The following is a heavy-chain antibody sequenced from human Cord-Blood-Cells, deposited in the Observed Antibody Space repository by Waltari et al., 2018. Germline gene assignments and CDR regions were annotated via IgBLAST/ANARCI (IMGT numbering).Heavy chain of an antibody. J-gene: IGHJ4*02. Sequence: QVQLVQPGAEVTKPGSPVKVSCKASGGTFSSYAISWVRQAPGQGLEWMGGIIPIFGTANYAQKFQGRFTITADESTSTAYMELSSLRSEDTAVYYCERQGIAARPYYFDYWGQGTLVTVSS. CDR1: GGTFSSYA. D-gene: IGHD6-6*01. CDR2: IIPIFGTA. V-gene: IGHV1-69*01. CDR3: ERQGIAARPYYFDY.